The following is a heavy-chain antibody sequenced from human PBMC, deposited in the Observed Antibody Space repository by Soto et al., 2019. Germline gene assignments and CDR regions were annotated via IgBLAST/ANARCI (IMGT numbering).Heavy chain of an antibody. J-gene: IGHJ5*02. CDR1: GDSVSSNSAA. CDR3: ASSSPEYSGYDLRFDP. Sequence: QSQTLSLTCAISGDSVSSNSAAWNWIRQSPSRGLEWLGRTYYRSKWYNDYAVSVKSRITINPDTSKNQFSLQLNSVTPEDTAVYYCASSSPEYSGYDLRFDPWGQGTLVTVSS. D-gene: IGHD5-12*01. CDR2: TYYRSKWYN. V-gene: IGHV6-1*01.